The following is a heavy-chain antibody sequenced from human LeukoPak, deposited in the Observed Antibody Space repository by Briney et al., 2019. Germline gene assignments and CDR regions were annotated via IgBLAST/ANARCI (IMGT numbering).Heavy chain of an antibody. CDR1: GYTFTGYY. D-gene: IGHD2-2*01. CDR2: ISPSGGST. CDR3: ARGRETIVVVPAPPTKYYYYYYMDV. V-gene: IGHV1-46*01. J-gene: IGHJ6*03. Sequence: ASVKVSCKASGYTFTGYYMHWVRQAPGQGPEWMGVISPSGGSTTYAQKFQGRVTLTRDMSTSTDYLELSSLRSEDTAVYYCARGRETIVVVPAPPTKYYYYYYMDVWGKGTTVTVSS.